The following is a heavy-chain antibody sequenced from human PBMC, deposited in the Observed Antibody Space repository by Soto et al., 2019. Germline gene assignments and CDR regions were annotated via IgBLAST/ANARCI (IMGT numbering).Heavy chain of an antibody. J-gene: IGHJ6*02. V-gene: IGHV3-64D*08. CDR2: ISSNGGST. D-gene: IGHD6-6*01. CDR1: GVSFSSYA. Sequence: PGGSPRLSCSASGVSFSSYAMDWVRQDQGKGLEYVSAISSNGGSTYYADSVKGRFTISRDNSKNTLYLQMSSLRAEDTAVYYSVKDQIAARTYYYYGMDVWGQGTTVTVSS. CDR3: VKDQIAARTYYYYGMDV.